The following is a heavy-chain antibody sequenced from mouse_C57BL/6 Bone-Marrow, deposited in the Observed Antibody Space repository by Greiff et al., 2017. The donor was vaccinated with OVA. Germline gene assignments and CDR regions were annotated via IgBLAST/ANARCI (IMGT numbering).Heavy chain of an antibody. CDR1: GYTFTSYW. CDR3: EKDDDYDALFDY. J-gene: IGHJ2*01. D-gene: IGHD2-4*01. V-gene: IGHV1-55*01. Sequence: VQLQQPGAELVKPGASVKMSCKASGYTFTSYWITWVKQRPGQGLEWIGEIYPGSGSTNYNEKFKSKATLTVDTSSSTAYMQLSSLTSEDSAVEYCEKDDDYDALFDYWGQGTTLTVSS. CDR2: IYPGSGST.